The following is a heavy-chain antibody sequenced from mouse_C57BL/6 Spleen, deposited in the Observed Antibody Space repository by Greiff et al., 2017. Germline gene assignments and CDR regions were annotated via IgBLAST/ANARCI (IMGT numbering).Heavy chain of an antibody. V-gene: IGHV14-4*01. CDR1: GFNIKDDY. D-gene: IGHD1-1*01. J-gene: IGHJ2*01. CDR2: IDPENGDT. Sequence: EVQLQQSGAELVRPGASVKLSCTASGFNIKDDYMHWVKQRPEQGLEWIGWIDPENGDTEYASKFQGKATITADTSSNTAYLRLSSLTSEDTAVYYCTTLMTTVLADYWGQGTTRTVSS. CDR3: TTLMTTVLADY.